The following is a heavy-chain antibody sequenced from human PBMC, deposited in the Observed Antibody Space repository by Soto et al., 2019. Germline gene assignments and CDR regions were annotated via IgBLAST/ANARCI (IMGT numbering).Heavy chain of an antibody. Sequence: LSLPCAASGFTFSDYYMSWIRQAPGKGLEWVSYISSSSSYTNYADSVKGRFTISRDNAKNSLYLQMNSLRAEDTAVYYCARPAKDSSGYCNFDYWGQGTLVTVSS. CDR2: ISSSSSYT. J-gene: IGHJ4*02. V-gene: IGHV3-11*06. CDR3: ARPAKDSSGYCNFDY. CDR1: GFTFSDYY. D-gene: IGHD3-22*01.